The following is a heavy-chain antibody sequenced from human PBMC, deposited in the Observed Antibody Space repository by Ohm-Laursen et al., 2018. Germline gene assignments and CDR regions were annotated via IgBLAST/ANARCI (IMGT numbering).Heavy chain of an antibody. D-gene: IGHD3-22*01. Sequence: SLRLSCAAPGFTFSSYSMNWVRQAPGKGLEWVSSISSSSSYIYYADSVKGRFTISRDNAKNSLYLQMNSLRAEDTAVYYCARGLDDSSGVDYWGQGTLVTVSS. CDR2: ISSSSSYI. CDR3: ARGLDDSSGVDY. J-gene: IGHJ4*02. CDR1: GFTFSSYS. V-gene: IGHV3-21*01.